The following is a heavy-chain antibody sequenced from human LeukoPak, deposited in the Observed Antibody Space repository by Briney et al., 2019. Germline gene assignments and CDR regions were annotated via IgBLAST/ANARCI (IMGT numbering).Heavy chain of an antibody. Sequence: GGSLRLSCAASGFTFSGYWMLWVRQAPGKGLVWVSRISNDGTTTNYADSVKGRFTISRDNAKNTLYLQMNSLRADDTAVYYCTRGPVGGFDAWGQGTLVTVSS. CDR1: GFTFSGYW. V-gene: IGHV3-74*01. CDR3: TRGPVGGFDA. D-gene: IGHD1-26*01. J-gene: IGHJ5*02. CDR2: ISNDGTTT.